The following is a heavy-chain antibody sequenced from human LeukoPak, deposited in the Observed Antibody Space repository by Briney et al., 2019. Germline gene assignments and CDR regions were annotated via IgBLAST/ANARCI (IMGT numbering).Heavy chain of an antibody. CDR2: IRGGGSSDT. Sequence: GGSLRLSCVGSGFTFSSHGMGWVRQGPGKGLEWVSVIRGGGSSDTYYADSVKGRFTISRDNAKNSLYLQMNSLRAEDTAVYYCARDKTIFGVVIIDNWGQGTLVTVSS. D-gene: IGHD3-3*01. V-gene: IGHV3-21*01. J-gene: IGHJ4*02. CDR1: GFTFSSHG. CDR3: ARDKTIFGVVIIDN.